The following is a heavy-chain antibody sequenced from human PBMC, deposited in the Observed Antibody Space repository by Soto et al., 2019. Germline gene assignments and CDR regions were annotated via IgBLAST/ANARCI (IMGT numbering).Heavy chain of an antibody. CDR1: GFTFNNHA. D-gene: IGHD3-10*01. CDR2: VSSGGGAT. CDR3: ARDRLGFGDLDS. V-gene: IGHV3-23*04. J-gene: IGHJ4*02. Sequence: EVHLAESGGRLVQPGGSLRLPCAASGFTFNNHAMTSVRQAPGNGLEWVATVSSGGGATYYPDSVKGRFTVSRANYKKTVSLHMDSLRADDTARYYCARDRLGFGDLDSWGPGTLLTVSS.